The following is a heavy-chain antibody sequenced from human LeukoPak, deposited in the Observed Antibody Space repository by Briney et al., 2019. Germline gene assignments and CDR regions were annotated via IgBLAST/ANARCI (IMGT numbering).Heavy chain of an antibody. V-gene: IGHV1-69*05. J-gene: IGHJ4*02. CDR1: GGTFSSYA. CDR2: IIPIFGTA. D-gene: IGHD3-22*01. Sequence: SVKVSCKASGGTFSSYAISWVRQAPGQGLEWMGGIIPIFGTANYAQKFQGRVTMTRDTSISTAYMELSRLRSDDTAVYYCARGLYYYDSSGYYGYWGQGTLVSVSS. CDR3: ARGLYYYDSSGYYGY.